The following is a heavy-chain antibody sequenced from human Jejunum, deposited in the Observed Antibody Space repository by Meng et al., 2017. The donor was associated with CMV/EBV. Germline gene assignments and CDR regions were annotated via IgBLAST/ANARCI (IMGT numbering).Heavy chain of an antibody. CDR1: TVGKHY. CDR2: IYSGGNT. Sequence: TVGKHYMSWVRQAPGKGLEWVSIIYSGGNTYYADSVKGRFTISRDNSKNTLYLQMNSLRIEDTAVYSCARRKYDSGDYFHHAFDIWGQGTRVTVSS. V-gene: IGHV3-66*02. D-gene: IGHD3-22*01. J-gene: IGHJ3*02. CDR3: ARRKYDSGDYFHHAFDI.